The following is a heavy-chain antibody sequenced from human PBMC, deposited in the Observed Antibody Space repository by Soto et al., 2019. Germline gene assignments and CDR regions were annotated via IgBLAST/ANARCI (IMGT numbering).Heavy chain of an antibody. CDR2: IKSKTDGGTT. Sequence: LRLSCAASGFTLSNAWMSWVRQAPVNGLEWVGRIKSKTDGGTTDYAAPVKGRFTISRDDSKNTLYLQMKSLKTEDTAVYYCTTGRDGYNPYYYYGMDVWGQGTTVTVSS. CDR1: GFTLSNAW. D-gene: IGHD5-12*01. J-gene: IGHJ6*01. CDR3: TTGRDGYNPYYYYGMDV. V-gene: IGHV3-15*01.